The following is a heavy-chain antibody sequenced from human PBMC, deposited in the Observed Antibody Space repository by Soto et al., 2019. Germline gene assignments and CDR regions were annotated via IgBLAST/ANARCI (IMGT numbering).Heavy chain of an antibody. CDR1: GYSFYNND. D-gene: IGHD3-10*01. CDR2: IIPIFGTA. V-gene: IGHV1-69*13. J-gene: IGHJ5*02. CDR3: ARDRDTNWFDP. Sequence: SVKVSCQTSGYSFYNNDISWVRQAPGQGLEWMGGIIPIFGTANYAQKFQGRVTITADESTSTAYMELSSLRSEDTAVYYCARDRDTNWFDPWGQGTLVTVSS.